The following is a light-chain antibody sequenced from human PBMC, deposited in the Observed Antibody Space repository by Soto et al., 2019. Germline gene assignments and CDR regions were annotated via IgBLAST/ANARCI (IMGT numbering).Light chain of an antibody. CDR3: QQYGTSPIT. Sequence: ENVLTQSPGTLSLSPGERATLSCRASQTVSSYLTWYQQRPGQAPRLLIYGASKRATGIPDRFSGSGSGTDFTLTISRLEPEDFALYYCQQYGTSPITFGQGTDWRLN. CDR2: GAS. J-gene: IGKJ5*01. CDR1: QTVSSY. V-gene: IGKV3-20*01.